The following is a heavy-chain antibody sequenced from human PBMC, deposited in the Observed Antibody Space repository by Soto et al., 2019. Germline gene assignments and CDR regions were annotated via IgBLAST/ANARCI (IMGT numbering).Heavy chain of an antibody. D-gene: IGHD6-19*01. J-gene: IGHJ4*02. CDR2: IKQDGSEG. CDR3: TGGSGWLQTD. Sequence: EVQLVESGGGLVQPGGSLRLSCADSGCSSSPFWMTWVRQAPGKGLEWVALIKQDGSEGLYVDSVKGRFTISRDNAKNSVYLQMDSLRVEDTAVDYCTGGSGWLQTDWGQGTLVTVSS. CDR1: GCSSSPFW. V-gene: IGHV3-7*04.